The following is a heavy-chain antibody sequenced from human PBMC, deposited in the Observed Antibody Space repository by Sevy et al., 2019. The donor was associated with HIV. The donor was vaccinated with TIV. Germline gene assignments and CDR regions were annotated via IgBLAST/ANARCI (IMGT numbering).Heavy chain of an antibody. V-gene: IGHV3-23*01. CDR1: GFTFSSYA. J-gene: IGHJ4*02. D-gene: IGHD3-22*01. CDR3: AKDLPITYYYDSSGYGFDY. Sequence: GGCLRLSCAASGFTFSSYAMSWVRQAPGKGLEWVSAISGSGGSTYYADSVKGRFTISRDNSKNTLYLQMNSLRAEDTAVYYCAKDLPITYYYDSSGYGFDYWGQGTLVTVSS. CDR2: ISGSGGST.